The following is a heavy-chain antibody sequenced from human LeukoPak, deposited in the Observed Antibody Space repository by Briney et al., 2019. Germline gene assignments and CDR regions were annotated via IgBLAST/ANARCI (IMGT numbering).Heavy chain of an antibody. V-gene: IGHV3-30*02. CDR1: GFTFSSYG. CDR3: AKGVDY. CDR2: IRYDGSNK. J-gene: IGHJ4*02. Sequence: GGSLRLSCAASGFTFSSYGMHWVRQAPGKGLEWVEFIRYDGSNKYYADSVKGRFTISRDNSKNTLYLQMNGLRAEDTAVYYCAKGVDYWGQGTLVTVSS.